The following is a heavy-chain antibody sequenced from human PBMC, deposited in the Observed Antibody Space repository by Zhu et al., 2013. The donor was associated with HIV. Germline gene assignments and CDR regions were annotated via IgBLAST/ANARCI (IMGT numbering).Heavy chain of an antibody. CDR1: GYTFTTYG. CDR2: ISAYNGNT. V-gene: IGHV1-18*01. Sequence: QVQLVQSGAEVKKPGASVKVSCKASGYTFTTYGISWVRQAPGQGLEWMGWISAYNGNTNHAQKLQGRVTMTTDTSTSTAYMELRSLRSDDTAVYYCARIIDYGGNSWYFDLWGRGTLVTVSS. CDR3: ARIIDYGGNSWYFDL. J-gene: IGHJ2*01. D-gene: IGHD4-17*01.